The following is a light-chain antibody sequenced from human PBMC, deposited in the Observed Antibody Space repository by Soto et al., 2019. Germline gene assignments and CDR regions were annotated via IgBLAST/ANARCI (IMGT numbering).Light chain of an antibody. CDR2: GAS. CDR3: QQYVTSPLT. V-gene: IGKV3-20*01. Sequence: EIVLTQSPGTLSLSPGERATLSCRASQSVSSGYLAWYQQKPGQAPRLLIYGASSRATGIPDRFSGSGSGTDFTLTISGLETEDFAVYYCQQYVTSPLTFGGGTKVDI. CDR1: QSVSSGY. J-gene: IGKJ4*01.